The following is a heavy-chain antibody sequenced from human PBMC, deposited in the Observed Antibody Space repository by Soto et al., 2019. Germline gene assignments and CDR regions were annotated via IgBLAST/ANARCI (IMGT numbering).Heavy chain of an antibody. CDR1: GGSISSGGYY. CDR2: IYYSGST. CDR3: ARGITMIVENWLDP. D-gene: IGHD3-22*01. V-gene: IGHV4-31*03. J-gene: IGHJ5*02. Sequence: PSETLSLTCTVSGGSISSGGYYWSWIRRHPGKGLEWIGYIYYSGSTYYNPSLKSRVTISVDTSKNQFSLKLSSVTAADTAVYYCARGITMIVENWLDPWGKGTLVTVSS.